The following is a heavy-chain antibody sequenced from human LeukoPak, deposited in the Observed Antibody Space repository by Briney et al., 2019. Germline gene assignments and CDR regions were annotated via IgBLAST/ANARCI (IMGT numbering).Heavy chain of an antibody. Sequence: SETLSLTCTVSGGSISSGGYYWSWIRQHPGKGLEWIGYIYYSGSTYYNPSLKSRVTISVDTSKNQFSLKLSSVTAADTAVYYCARDGYFDWFEHAFDIWGQGTMVTVSS. CDR1: GGSISSGGYY. J-gene: IGHJ3*02. CDR2: IYYSGST. CDR3: ARDGYFDWFEHAFDI. V-gene: IGHV4-31*03. D-gene: IGHD3-9*01.